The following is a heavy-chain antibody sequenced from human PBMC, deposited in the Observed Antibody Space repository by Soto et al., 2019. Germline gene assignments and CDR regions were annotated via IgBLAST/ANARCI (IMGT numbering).Heavy chain of an antibody. CDR3: AKEDGYWSGYDV. D-gene: IGHD3-3*01. J-gene: IGHJ4*02. V-gene: IGHV4-59*01. CDR2: THHGGST. Sequence: SETLSLTCTVSGGSISSYYWTWVRQPPGKGLEWVGYTHHGGSTNQNPSLKSRVYMSLDTSKNQFSLQLTSVTAADTAVYYCAKEDGYWSGYDVWGQGTLVTVSS. CDR1: GGSISSYY.